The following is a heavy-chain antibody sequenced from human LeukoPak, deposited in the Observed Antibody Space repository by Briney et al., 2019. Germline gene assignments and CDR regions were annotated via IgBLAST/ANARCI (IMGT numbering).Heavy chain of an antibody. CDR3: ARAGESYYFDY. Sequence: PGGSLRLSRAASGFTFGDYGMSWVRQAPGKGLEWVSGINWSGGSTGYADSVKGRFSISRDNAKNSLYLQMNSLRAEDTALYYCARAGESYYFDYWGQGTLVTVSS. CDR1: GFTFGDYG. J-gene: IGHJ4*02. V-gene: IGHV3-20*04. CDR2: INWSGGST. D-gene: IGHD2-21*01.